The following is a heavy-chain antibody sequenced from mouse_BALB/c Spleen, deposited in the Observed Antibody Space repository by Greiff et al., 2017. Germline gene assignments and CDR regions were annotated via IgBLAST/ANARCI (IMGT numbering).Heavy chain of an antibody. Sequence: EVQLQQSGPELVKPGASVKISCKASGYTFTDYNMHWVKQSHGKSLEWIGYIYPYNGGTGYNQKFKSKATLTVDNSSSTAYMELRSLTSEDSAVYYCAKGDGGFFDYWGQGTTLTVSS. CDR3: AKGDGGFFDY. V-gene: IGHV1S29*02. CDR2: IYPYNGGT. CDR1: GYTFTDYN. J-gene: IGHJ2*01. D-gene: IGHD1-2*01.